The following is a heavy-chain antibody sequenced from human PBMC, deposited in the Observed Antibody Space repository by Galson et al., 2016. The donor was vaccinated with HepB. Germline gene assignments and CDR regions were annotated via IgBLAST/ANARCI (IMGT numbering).Heavy chain of an antibody. CDR1: GFTFSSHA. CDR2: ISYEGSHM. Sequence: SLRLSCAASGFTFSSHAMHWVRQAPGKGLEWVAVISYEGSHMYSADPVKGRFTLSRDNSNHTLYHQMNSLRPEATAFYYLAKAQSPFRFGEYLFDSWGQGTLVIVSS. V-gene: IGHV3-30*18. CDR3: AKAQSPFRFGEYLFDS. D-gene: IGHD4-17*01. J-gene: IGHJ4*02.